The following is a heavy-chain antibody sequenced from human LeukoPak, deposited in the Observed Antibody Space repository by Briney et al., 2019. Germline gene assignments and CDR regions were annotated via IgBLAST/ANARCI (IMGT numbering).Heavy chain of an antibody. Sequence: GRSLRLSCAASGFTFSDYYMSWIRQAPGKGLEWVSYISSSGSTIYYADSVKGRFTISRDNAKNSLYLQMNSLRAEDTAVYYCARDEHASPYIDYWGQGTLVTVSS. CDR2: ISSSGSTI. CDR3: ARDEHASPYIDY. J-gene: IGHJ4*02. D-gene: IGHD1/OR15-1a*01. V-gene: IGHV3-11*01. CDR1: GFTFSDYY.